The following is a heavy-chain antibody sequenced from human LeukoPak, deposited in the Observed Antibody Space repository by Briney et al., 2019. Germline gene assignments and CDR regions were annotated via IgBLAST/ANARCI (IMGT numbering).Heavy chain of an antibody. CDR3: ARDPGDGYNSFDS. J-gene: IGHJ4*02. CDR2: IYISGIS. D-gene: IGHD5-24*01. Sequence: SETLSLTCTVSGGSISSGGYYWSWIRQPAGMGLEWIGRIYISGISNYNPSLKSRVTISVDTSKNKFSLKLNSVTAADTAVYYCARDPGDGYNSFDSWGQGTLVTVSS. CDR1: GGSISSGGYY. V-gene: IGHV4-61*02.